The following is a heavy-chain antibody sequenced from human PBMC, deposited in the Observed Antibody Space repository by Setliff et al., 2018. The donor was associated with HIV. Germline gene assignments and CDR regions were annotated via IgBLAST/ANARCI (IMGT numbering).Heavy chain of an antibody. CDR2: IYYSGNT. CDR1: GGSISRGSYY. D-gene: IGHD5-18*01. CDR3: ARDQWGYSYGYYYYYYMDV. V-gene: IGHV4-61*01. J-gene: IGHJ6*03. Sequence: SETLSLTCTVSGGSISRGSYYWSWIRQPPGKGLEWIGWIYYSGNTRYNPSLKSRVTISIDTSKNQFSLRLHSVTAADTAVYYCARDQWGYSYGYYYYYYMDVWGKGTTVTVSS.